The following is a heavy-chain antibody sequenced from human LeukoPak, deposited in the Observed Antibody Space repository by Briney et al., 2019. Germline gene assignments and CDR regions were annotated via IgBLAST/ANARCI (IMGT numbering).Heavy chain of an antibody. V-gene: IGHV1-24*01. CDR1: GYTVTEVS. Sequence: ASVKVSCKVSGYTVTEVSMQWVRQAPGKGLEGMGGFDPEEGEIVYAQKFQGRITMTEDTSTDTAYMDLSSLRPEDTAIYYCATEAVSLVSSGYRNFDYWGQGTLVTVSS. J-gene: IGHJ4*02. D-gene: IGHD6-25*01. CDR3: ATEAVSLVSSGYRNFDY. CDR2: FDPEEGEI.